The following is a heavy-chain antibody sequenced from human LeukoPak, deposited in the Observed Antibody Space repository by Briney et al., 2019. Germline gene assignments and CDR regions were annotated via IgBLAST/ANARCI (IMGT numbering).Heavy chain of an antibody. V-gene: IGHV3-11*01. J-gene: IGHJ3*02. CDR3: ARGDEVAGTFDAFDI. Sequence: GGSLRLSCAASGFTFSDYYMSWIRQAPGKGLEWVLYISSSGSTIYYADSVKGRFTISRDNAKNSLYLQMNGLRAEDTAVYYCARGDEVAGTFDAFDIWGQGTMVTVSS. D-gene: IGHD6-19*01. CDR2: ISSSGSTI. CDR1: GFTFSDYY.